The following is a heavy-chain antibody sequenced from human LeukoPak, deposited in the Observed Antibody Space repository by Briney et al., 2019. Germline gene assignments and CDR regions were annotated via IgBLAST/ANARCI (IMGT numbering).Heavy chain of an antibody. CDR3: ARAALGDYYYYGMDV. CDR2: MNPNSGNT. J-gene: IGHJ6*02. V-gene: IGHV1-8*01. Sequence: ASVKVSCKASGYTFTSYDINWVRQATGQGLEWMGWMNPNSGNTSYAQKFQGRVTMTRNTSISTAYMELSSLRSEDTAVYYCARAALGDYYYYGMDVWGQGTTVTVSS. D-gene: IGHD6-25*01. CDR1: GYTFTSYD.